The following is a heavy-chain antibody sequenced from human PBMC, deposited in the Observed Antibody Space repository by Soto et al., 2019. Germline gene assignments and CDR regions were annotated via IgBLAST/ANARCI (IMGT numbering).Heavy chain of an antibody. CDR3: ARDRSILGDPFQD. D-gene: IGHD3-16*01. J-gene: IGHJ1*01. V-gene: IGHV3-53*02. CDR1: GFTVSSNS. CDR2: LYADGGT. Sequence: EVELVETGGGLVQPGGSLRLSCAVSGFTVSSNSMSWVRQAPGKGLEWVSLLYADGGTYYGDSVKGRFTISRDTSKNTVSLQMNSLRADDTAVYYCARDRSILGDPFQDWGQGTLVTVSS.